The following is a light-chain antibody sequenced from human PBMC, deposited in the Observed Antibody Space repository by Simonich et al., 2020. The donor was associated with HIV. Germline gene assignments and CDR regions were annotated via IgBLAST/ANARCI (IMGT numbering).Light chain of an antibody. CDR2: KAS. CDR1: QGISRW. Sequence: DIQMTQSPSTLSASVGDRVTITCRASQGISRWLAWYQQKQGKAPKLLIYKASSLETGVSSRFSGSGSGTEFTLTISSLQPDDIATYYCQHYNSYPYTFGQGTKLEIK. V-gene: IGKV1-5*03. CDR3: QHYNSYPYT. J-gene: IGKJ2*01.